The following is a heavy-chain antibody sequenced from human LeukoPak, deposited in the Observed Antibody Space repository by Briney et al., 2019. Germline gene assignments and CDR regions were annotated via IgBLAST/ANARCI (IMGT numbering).Heavy chain of an antibody. D-gene: IGHD5-18*01. CDR2: MYYSGST. CDR3: ASAKDTAMVGGFDY. V-gene: IGHV4-39*01. Sequence: SETLSLTCTVPGGSISTSRHYWGWIRQPPGKGLEWIGNMYYSGSTYYNPSLKSRVTISVDTSKNQFSLKLSSVTAADTAVYYCASAKDTAMVGGFDYWGQGTLVTVSS. J-gene: IGHJ4*02. CDR1: GGSISTSRHY.